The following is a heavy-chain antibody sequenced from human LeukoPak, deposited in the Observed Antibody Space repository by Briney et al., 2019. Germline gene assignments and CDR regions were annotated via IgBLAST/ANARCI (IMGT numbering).Heavy chain of an antibody. J-gene: IGHJ5*02. CDR3: ARSLAAEGPTHNWFDP. CDR1: GGSFSGY. D-gene: IGHD6-13*01. CDR2: INLTGTT. Sequence: SETLSLTCAVYGGSFSGYWSWIRQPPGKGLEWIGEINLTGTTYYNPSLKSRVTVSVDTSKNQFSLKLTSVTATDTAVYYCARSLAAEGPTHNWFDPWGQGTLVIVSS. V-gene: IGHV4-34*01.